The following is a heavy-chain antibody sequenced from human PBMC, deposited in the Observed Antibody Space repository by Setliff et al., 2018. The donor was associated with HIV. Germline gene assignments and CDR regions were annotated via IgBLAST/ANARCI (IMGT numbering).Heavy chain of an antibody. CDR3: GSATGTTRLDY. Sequence: SETLSLTCAVSGYSISAYYWGWIRQPPGKGLEWIGSIYHNGGTYYKPSLKSRVTILVDTSKNQLSLKLNSVTAADTAVYARGSATGTTRLDYWGQGTLVTVS. CDR2: IYHNGGT. CDR1: GYSISAYY. V-gene: IGHV4-38-2*01. J-gene: IGHJ4*02. D-gene: IGHD1-1*01.